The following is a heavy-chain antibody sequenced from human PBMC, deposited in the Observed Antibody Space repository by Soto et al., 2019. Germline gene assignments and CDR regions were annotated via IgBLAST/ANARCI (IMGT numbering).Heavy chain of an antibody. CDR3: ARDQWDGSGWTLDY. J-gene: IGHJ4*02. D-gene: IGHD6-19*01. V-gene: IGHV4-59*01. CDR2: IYYTGSA. Sequence: SEILSLTCTVSGCSIGTYYWSWIRQPPGKGLEWIGYIYYTGSANYNPSLESRVTMSVDTSKNQFSLKLTSMNAADTAVYYCARDQWDGSGWTLDYWGQGTLVTVSS. CDR1: GCSIGTYY.